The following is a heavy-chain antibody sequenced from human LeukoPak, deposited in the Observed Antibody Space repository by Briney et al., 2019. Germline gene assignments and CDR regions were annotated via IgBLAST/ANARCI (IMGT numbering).Heavy chain of an antibody. CDR3: ARDRGRYYMDV. J-gene: IGHJ6*03. CDR1: GFTFSSYD. Sequence: GGSLRLSCAASGFTFSSYDMHWVRQATGKGLEWVSGIGTAGDIYYSGSVKGRFTISSENAERSLYLQMKSLRAGDTAVYYCARDRGRYYMDVWGKGTTVTISS. D-gene: IGHD6-25*01. V-gene: IGHV3-13*01. CDR2: IGTAGDI.